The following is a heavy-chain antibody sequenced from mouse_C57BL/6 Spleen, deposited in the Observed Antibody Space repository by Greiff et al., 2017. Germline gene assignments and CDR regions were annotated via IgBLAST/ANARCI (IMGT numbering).Heavy chain of an antibody. CDR2: IYPGSGST. J-gene: IGHJ4*01. D-gene: IGHD2-4*01. CDR1: GYTFTSYW. CDR3: ARYHYDYDEDAFDY. Sequence: QVQLQQPGAELVKPGASVKMSCKASGYTFTSYWITWVKQRPGQGLEWIGDIYPGSGSTNYNEKFKSKATLTVDTTSSTAYMQLSSLTSEDSAVYYCARYHYDYDEDAFDYWGQGTSVTVSS. V-gene: IGHV1-55*01.